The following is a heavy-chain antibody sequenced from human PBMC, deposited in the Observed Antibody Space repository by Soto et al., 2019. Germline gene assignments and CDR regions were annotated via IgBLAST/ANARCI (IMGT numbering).Heavy chain of an antibody. V-gene: IGHV4-39*01. J-gene: IGHJ5*02. CDR3: ARERYCSGGSCYSGWFDP. CDR2: IYYSGST. CDR1: GGSISSGSYY. Sequence: TSETLSLTSTVSGGSISSGSYYWGWIRQPPGKGLEWIGSIYYSGSTYYNPSLKSRVTISVDTSKNQFSLKLSSVTAADTAVYYCARERYCSGGSCYSGWFDPWGQGTLVTVSS. D-gene: IGHD2-15*01.